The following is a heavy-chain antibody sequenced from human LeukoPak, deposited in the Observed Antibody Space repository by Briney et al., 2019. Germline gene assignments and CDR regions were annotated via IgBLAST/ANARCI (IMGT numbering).Heavy chain of an antibody. V-gene: IGHV3-21*06. CDR3: ARLFVYGSGAEAFDY. J-gene: IGHJ4*02. D-gene: IGHD3-10*01. CDR2: ISSSSSYI. Sequence: PGGSLRLSCAASGFTVSSNYMSWVRQAPGKGLEWVSSISSSSSYIYYADSVKGRFTISRDNAKNSLYLQMDSLRAEDTAVYYCARLFVYGSGAEAFDYWGQGALVTVSS. CDR1: GFTVSSNY.